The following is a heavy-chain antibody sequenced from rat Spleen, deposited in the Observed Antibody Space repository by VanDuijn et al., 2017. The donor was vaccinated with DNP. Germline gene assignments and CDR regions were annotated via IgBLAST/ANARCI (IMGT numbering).Heavy chain of an antibody. CDR2: ISYEGSSP. V-gene: IGHV5-22*01. CDR1: GFIFSDYY. J-gene: IGHJ2*01. D-gene: IGHD1-2*01. CDR3: ARLGSWKGYWFAY. Sequence: EVQLVESGGGSVQPGRSLKLSCAASGFIFSDYYMAWVRQAPKKGLEWVASISYEGSSPYYGDSVKGRFTISRDNAKSTLYLQMNSLRSEDTATYYCARLGSWKGYWFAYWGQGVMVTVSS.